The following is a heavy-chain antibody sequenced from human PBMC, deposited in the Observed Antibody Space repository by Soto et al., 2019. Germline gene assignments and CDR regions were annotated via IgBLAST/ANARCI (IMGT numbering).Heavy chain of an antibody. D-gene: IGHD3-3*01. Sequence: ETLSLTCAVYGGSFSGYYWTWIRQPPGTVLEWIGEINHSGSTNYNPSLKSRVTISVDTSKNQFSLKLTSVTAADTAVYYCSRHGVNSPFRFRGQGTMVTVSS. CDR2: INHSGST. CDR3: SRHGVNSPFRF. V-gene: IGHV4-34*01. J-gene: IGHJ3*01. CDR1: GGSFSGYY.